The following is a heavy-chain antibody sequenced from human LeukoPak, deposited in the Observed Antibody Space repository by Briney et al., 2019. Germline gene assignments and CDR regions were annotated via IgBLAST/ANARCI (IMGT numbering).Heavy chain of an antibody. J-gene: IGHJ4*02. CDR1: GYSFTNYW. D-gene: IGHD6-19*01. CDR2: IYPDDSDT. CDR3: AGPIAVTGSYYFDY. Sequence: GESLKISGKSSGYSFTNYWIGWVRQMPGKGLEWMGIIYPDDSDTRYSPSFQGQVTISADKSISTAYLQWSSLRASDSAMYYCAGPIAVTGSYYFDYWGQGTLVTVSS. V-gene: IGHV5-51*01.